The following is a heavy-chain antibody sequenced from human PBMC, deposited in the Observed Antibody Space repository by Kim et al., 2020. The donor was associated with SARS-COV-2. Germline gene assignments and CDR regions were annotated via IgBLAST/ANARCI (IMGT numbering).Heavy chain of an antibody. V-gene: IGHV3-23*01. Sequence: GGSLRLSCAASEFTFSSYAMSWVRQAPGKGLEWVSAISGSGGSTYYADSVKGRFTISRDNSKNTLYLQMDSLRAEDTAVYYCAKDSIYSGYAFDYWGQGTLVTVSS. J-gene: IGHJ4*02. D-gene: IGHD5-12*01. CDR3: AKDSIYSGYAFDY. CDR1: EFTFSSYA. CDR2: ISGSGGST.